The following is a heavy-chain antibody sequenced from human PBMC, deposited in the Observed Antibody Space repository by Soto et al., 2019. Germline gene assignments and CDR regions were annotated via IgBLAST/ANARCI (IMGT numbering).Heavy chain of an antibody. Sequence: VASVKVCCKASGYPFTTYAIHWVRQAPGQRLEWMGRISTDNGNTKYSQKFQGRLTITRDTSATTAYMELSSLRSDDTAVYYCARGAAVGLYDYWGQGTLVTVSS. V-gene: IGHV1-3*04. CDR2: ISTDNGNT. CDR3: ARGAAVGLYDY. CDR1: GYPFTTYA. J-gene: IGHJ4*02. D-gene: IGHD1-26*01.